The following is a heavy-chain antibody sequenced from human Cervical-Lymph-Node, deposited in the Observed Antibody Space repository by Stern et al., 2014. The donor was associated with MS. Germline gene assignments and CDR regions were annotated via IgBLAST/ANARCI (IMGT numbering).Heavy chain of an antibody. Sequence: MQLVESGPGLVKPSQTLSLTCTVSGDSITSGGHYWSWIRQHPGKGLEWIGYIYNSGANFYNPSLKGRVTISLDTSKSQFSLQLSSVTAADTAIYYCASRWSGTYYGQNWFDPWGQGILVTVST. CDR3: ASRWSGTYYGQNWFDP. J-gene: IGHJ5*02. CDR1: GDSITSGGHY. CDR2: IYNSGAN. V-gene: IGHV4-31*03. D-gene: IGHD1-26*01.